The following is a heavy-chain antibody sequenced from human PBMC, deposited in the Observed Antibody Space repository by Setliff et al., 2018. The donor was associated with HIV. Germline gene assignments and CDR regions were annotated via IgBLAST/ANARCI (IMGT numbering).Heavy chain of an antibody. Sequence: SETLSLICTVPGGSMSSSSYYWSWIRQTPDKGLEWIGIIYYSGATYYNPSLTSRVTISVDTSRNQFSLKLRSVTAADTAAYYCARLGYVSGGFYKTPGPYYFDYWGQGALVTVSS. CDR3: ARLGYVSGGFYKTPGPYYFDY. CDR1: GGSMSSSSYY. CDR2: IYYSGAT. D-gene: IGHD3-10*01. V-gene: IGHV4-39*01. J-gene: IGHJ4*02.